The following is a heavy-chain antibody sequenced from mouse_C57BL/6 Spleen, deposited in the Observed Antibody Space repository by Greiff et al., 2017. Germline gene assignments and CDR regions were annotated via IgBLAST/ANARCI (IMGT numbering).Heavy chain of an antibody. CDR3: AISFYYYGSSYHAMDY. CDR2: IWSGGST. Sequence: VHLVESGPGLVQPSQSLSITCTVSGFSLTSYGVHWVRQSPGKGLEWLGVIWSGGSTDYNAAFISRLSISKDNSKSQVFFKMNSLQADDTAIYYCAISFYYYGSSYHAMDYWGQGTSVTVSS. V-gene: IGHV2-2*01. D-gene: IGHD1-1*01. CDR1: GFSLTSYG. J-gene: IGHJ4*01.